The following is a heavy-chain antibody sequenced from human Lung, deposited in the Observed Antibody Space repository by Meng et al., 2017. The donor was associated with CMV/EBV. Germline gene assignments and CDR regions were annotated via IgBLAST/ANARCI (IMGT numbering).Heavy chain of an antibody. CDR1: GFTFSSYE. CDR2: ISSSGSTI. Sequence: GGSLRLXCAASGFTFSSYEMNWVRQAPGKGLEWVSYISSSGSTIYYADSVKGRFTISRDNAKNSLYLQMNSLRAEDTAVYYCARDRSVYYDTWRDDAFDIWXQGKXV. CDR3: ARDRSVYYDTWRDDAFDI. J-gene: IGHJ3*02. V-gene: IGHV3-48*03. D-gene: IGHD3-22*01.